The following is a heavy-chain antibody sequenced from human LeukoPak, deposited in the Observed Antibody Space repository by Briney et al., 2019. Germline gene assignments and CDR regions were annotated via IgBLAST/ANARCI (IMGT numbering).Heavy chain of an antibody. CDR1: GFTFSSYR. Sequence: GGSLRPSCAASGFTFSSYRMPWVRQAPGKGLEWVSSLTSSRDYIYYADSVKGRFTISRDNAKNSLYLQMNSLTVADTAVYYCAREVNCAGTTCHFDFWGQGTLVTVSS. CDR3: AREVNCAGTTCHFDF. D-gene: IGHD2-2*01. V-gene: IGHV3-21*01. CDR2: LTSSRDYI. J-gene: IGHJ4*02.